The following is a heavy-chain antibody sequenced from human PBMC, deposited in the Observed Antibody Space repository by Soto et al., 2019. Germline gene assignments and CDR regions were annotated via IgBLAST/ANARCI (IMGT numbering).Heavy chain of an antibody. Sequence: QITLKESGPTLVKPTQTLTLTCTFSGFSLSTSGVGVGWIRQPPGKALEWLALIYWDDDKRYSPSLKSRLTITKDTSKNQVVLTMSNMDPVDTATYYCAHHDYGDYLLDYWGQGTLVTVSS. CDR1: GFSLSTSGVG. CDR3: AHHDYGDYLLDY. CDR2: IYWDDDK. D-gene: IGHD4-17*01. J-gene: IGHJ4*02. V-gene: IGHV2-5*02.